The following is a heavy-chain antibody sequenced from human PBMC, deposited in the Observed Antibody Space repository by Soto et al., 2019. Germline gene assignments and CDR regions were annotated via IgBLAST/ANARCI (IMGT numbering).Heavy chain of an antibody. CDR2: IYHSGST. CDR1: GGSISSSNW. D-gene: IGHD3-16*01. V-gene: IGHV4-4*02. J-gene: IGHJ4*02. CDR3: ARDLGEGGGYGSEESFWPGG. Sequence: QVQLQESGPGLVKPSGTLSLTCAVSGGSISSSNWWSWVRQPPGKGLEWIGEIYHSGSTNYNPSLKSRVTISVDKSKNQFSLKLSSVTAADTAVYYCARDLGEGGGYGSEESFWPGGWGQGTLVTVSS.